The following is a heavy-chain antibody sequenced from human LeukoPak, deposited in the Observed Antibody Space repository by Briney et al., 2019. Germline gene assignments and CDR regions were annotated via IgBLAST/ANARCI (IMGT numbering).Heavy chain of an antibody. V-gene: IGHV3-30*18. J-gene: IGHJ4*02. CDR3: AKDLSSSSFDY. Sequence: GTSLRLSCAASGFTFSAYGMHWVRQAPGKGLEWVAVISYDGSNKYYADSVKGRFTISRDNSKNTLYLQMNSLRAEDTAVYYCAKDLSSSSFDYWGQGTLVTVSS. CDR1: GFTFSAYG. CDR2: ISYDGSNK. D-gene: IGHD6-6*01.